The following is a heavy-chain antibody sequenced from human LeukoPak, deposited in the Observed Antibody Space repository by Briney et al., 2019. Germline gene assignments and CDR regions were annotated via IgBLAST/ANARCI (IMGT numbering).Heavy chain of an antibody. Sequence: SVKVSCKASGGTFSSYAISWVRPAPGQGLEWMGGIIPIFGTANYAQKFQGRVTITTDESTSTAYMELSSLRSEDTAVYYCARENSHTGYYYYMDDWGKGTTVTVSS. CDR3: ARENSHTGYYYYMDD. V-gene: IGHV1-69*05. J-gene: IGHJ6*03. D-gene: IGHD4-17*01. CDR2: IIPIFGTA. CDR1: GGTFSSYA.